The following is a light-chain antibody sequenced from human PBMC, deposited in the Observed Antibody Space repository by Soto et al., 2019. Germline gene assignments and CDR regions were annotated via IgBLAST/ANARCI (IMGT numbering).Light chain of an antibody. CDR3: QQYNDYWT. CDR1: QSITTW. CDR2: DAS. V-gene: IGKV1-5*01. Sequence: DIQMTQSPSTLSASVGDRVGITCRASQSITTWLAWYQQKPGKAPKLLIYDASSLESGVPSRFSGSGSGTEFTLTISSLQPDDFATYYCQQYNDYWTFGQGTKVDIK. J-gene: IGKJ1*01.